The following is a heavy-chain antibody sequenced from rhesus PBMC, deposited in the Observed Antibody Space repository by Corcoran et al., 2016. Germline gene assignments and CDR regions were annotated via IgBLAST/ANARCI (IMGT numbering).Heavy chain of an antibody. J-gene: IGHJ4*01. CDR3: SREGSGWSPHFDY. V-gene: IGHV4-173*01. CDR1: GGSISSNY. D-gene: IGHD6S26*01. CDR2: ISDSGGST. Sequence: QLQLQESGPGLVKPSETLSLTCAVSGGSISSNYWSWIRQPPGKGLEWIGRISDSGGSTDYNPSLTSRVTISTDTSKNQFSLKLSSVTAADTAVYYCSREGSGWSPHFDYWGQGVLVTVSS.